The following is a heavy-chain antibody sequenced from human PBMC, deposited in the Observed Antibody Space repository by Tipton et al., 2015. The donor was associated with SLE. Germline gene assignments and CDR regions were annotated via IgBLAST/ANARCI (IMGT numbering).Heavy chain of an antibody. CDR1: GGSFSGYY. CDR2: INHSGST. V-gene: IGHV4-34*01. CDR3: ARGLKALVAALGNWFDP. D-gene: IGHD2-2*01. J-gene: IGHJ5*02. Sequence: TLSLTCAVYGGSFSGYYWSWIRQPPGKGLEWIGEINHSGSTNYNPSLKSRVTISVDTSKNQFSLKLSSVTAADTAVYYCARGLKALVAALGNWFDPWGQGTLATVS.